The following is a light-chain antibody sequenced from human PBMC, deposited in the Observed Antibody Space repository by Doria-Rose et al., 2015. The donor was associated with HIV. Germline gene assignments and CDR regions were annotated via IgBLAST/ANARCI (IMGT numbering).Light chain of an antibody. CDR3: QQYYDTPS. J-gene: IGKJ3*01. CDR1: QSLLYTSKNY. CDR2: WAS. V-gene: IGKV4-1*01. Sequence: TQSPESLGMSLGERATLNCKSNQSLLYTSKNYLAWYQQKPGQPPKLLIYWASTRQSGVPARFSGSGSGADLTLTISNLEAEDVAVYYCQQYYDTPSFGPGTTVDIK.